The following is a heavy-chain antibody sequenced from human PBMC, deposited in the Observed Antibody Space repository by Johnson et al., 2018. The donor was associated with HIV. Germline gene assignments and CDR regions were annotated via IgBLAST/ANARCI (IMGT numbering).Heavy chain of an antibody. CDR1: GFIFDDYA. J-gene: IGHJ3*01. CDR3: AKDIVNCAGDCYARGASDF. Sequence: EVQLVESGGGLVQPGRSLRLSCAASGFIFDDYAMHWVRQAPGKGLEWVSGISWNSGRIDYADSVKGRFSISRDNAKNSLYLQMNSLRAEDTALYYCAKDIVNCAGDCYARGASDFWGQGTMVTVSS. CDR2: ISWNSGRI. D-gene: IGHD2-21*01. V-gene: IGHV3-9*01.